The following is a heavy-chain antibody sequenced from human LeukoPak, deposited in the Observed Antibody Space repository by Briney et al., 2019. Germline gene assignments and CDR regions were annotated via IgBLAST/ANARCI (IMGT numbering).Heavy chain of an antibody. J-gene: IGHJ6*02. CDR1: GFTFSSYG. D-gene: IGHD5-12*01. V-gene: IGHV3-30*03. CDR2: ISYDGSNK. CDR3: ARDPNSGGYDYEGYYYYYYGMDV. Sequence: GGSLRLSCAASGFTFSSYGMHWVRQAPGKGLEWVAVISYDGSNKYYADSVKGRFTISRDNSKNTLYLQMNSLRAEDTAVYYCARDPNSGGYDYEGYYYYYYGMDVWGQGTTVTVSS.